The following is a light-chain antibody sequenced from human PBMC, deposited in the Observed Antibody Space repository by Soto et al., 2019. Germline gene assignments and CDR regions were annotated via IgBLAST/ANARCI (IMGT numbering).Light chain of an antibody. V-gene: IGLV1-44*01. CDR2: SNN. Sequence: QSVLTQPPSASGTPGQRVTISCSGSSSNIGSNTVNWYQQLPGTAPKLLIYSNNQRPSWVPDRFSGSKSGTSASLAISGLQSEDEADYYCAAWDDGLNSHWVFGGGTKLTVL. CDR3: AAWDDGLNSHWV. J-gene: IGLJ3*02. CDR1: SSNIGSNT.